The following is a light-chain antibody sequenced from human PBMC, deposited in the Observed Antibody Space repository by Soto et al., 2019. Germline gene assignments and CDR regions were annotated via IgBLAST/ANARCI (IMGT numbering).Light chain of an antibody. CDR3: QQYNNWPTWT. V-gene: IGKV3-15*01. CDR2: GAS. J-gene: IGKJ1*01. CDR1: QSVSRK. Sequence: EVLMAQSPATLSVSPGERATLSCRASQSVSRKLAWYQQTRGQAPRLLIYGASTRATGVPARFSGSGSGTDFTLSISRLEPEDFAVYYCQQYNNWPTWTFGQGTKVDIK.